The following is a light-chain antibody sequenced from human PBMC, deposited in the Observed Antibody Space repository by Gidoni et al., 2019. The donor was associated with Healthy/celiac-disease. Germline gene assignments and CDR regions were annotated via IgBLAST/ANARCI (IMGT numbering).Light chain of an antibody. Sequence: PGTLSFSRGDRPTLSCRASQRGSSSYLAWYQKKPGQAPRLLINVASSRATGIPDRFSGRGSGTDFTLTISRLEPEDLAVYYCQQYGSSPPWTFGQGTKVEIK. CDR2: VAS. J-gene: IGKJ1*01. CDR1: QRGSSSY. V-gene: IGKV3-20*01. CDR3: QQYGSSPPWT.